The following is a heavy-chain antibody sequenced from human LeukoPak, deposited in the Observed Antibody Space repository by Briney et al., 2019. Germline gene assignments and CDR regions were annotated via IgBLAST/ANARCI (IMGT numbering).Heavy chain of an antibody. D-gene: IGHD1-1*01. V-gene: IGHV3-30*18. CDR3: AKASSTGRLVQLELDAFDI. CDR2: ISYDGTNK. CDR1: GHTFSRSA. Sequence: PGGSLRLSCAASGHTFSRSAMHWVRQAPGKGLEWVAVISYDGTNKYYEYSVKSRFTISRDRSKSTLYLQMNSLRADDTAIYYCAKASSTGRLVQLELDAFDIWGQGTMVTVSS. J-gene: IGHJ3*02.